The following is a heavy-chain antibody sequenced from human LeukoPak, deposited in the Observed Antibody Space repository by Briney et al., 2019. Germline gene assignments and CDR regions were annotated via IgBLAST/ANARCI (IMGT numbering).Heavy chain of an antibody. CDR1: GFTFSSYS. Sequence: TGGSLRLSCAASGFTFSSYSMNWVRQAPGKGLEWVSYISSSSSTIYYADSVKGRFTISRDNAKNSLYLQMNSLRAEDTAVYYCAREGAYSSGSFDYWGQGTLVTVSS. V-gene: IGHV3-48*04. J-gene: IGHJ4*02. CDR2: ISSSSSTI. D-gene: IGHD3-22*01. CDR3: AREGAYSSGSFDY.